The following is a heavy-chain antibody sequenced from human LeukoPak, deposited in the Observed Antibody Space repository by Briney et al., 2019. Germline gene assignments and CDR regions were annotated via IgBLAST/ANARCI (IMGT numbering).Heavy chain of an antibody. V-gene: IGHV1-18*01. J-gene: IGHJ4*02. D-gene: IGHD2-2*01. CDR1: GYSFTSYG. CDR2: ISAYNGNT. CDR3: ARDCSSTSCYVVGSFDY. Sequence: ASVKVTCEACGYSFTSYGMSWVRQATGQGLEWMGWISAYNGNTNYAQKLQGRVTMTTDTSTSTAYMELRSLRSDDTAVYYCARDCSSTSCYVVGSFDYWGQGTLVTVSS.